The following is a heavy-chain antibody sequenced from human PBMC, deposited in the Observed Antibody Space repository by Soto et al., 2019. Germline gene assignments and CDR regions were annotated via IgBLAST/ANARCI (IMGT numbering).Heavy chain of an antibody. D-gene: IGHD4-17*01. J-gene: IGHJ4*02. CDR1: GDSFSSADYK. Sequence: QVQLQESGPGLVKPSQTLSLTCTVSGDSFSSADYKWSWIRQPPGKGLEWIGYIYYSGYTYNNPSLRSRPTFSVEPPKNHSSLRLGPWPAADPAVYYFPRRSDYVAFDSWAREPWSPS. V-gene: IGHV4-30-4*01. CDR3: PRRSDYVAFDS. CDR2: IYYSGYT.